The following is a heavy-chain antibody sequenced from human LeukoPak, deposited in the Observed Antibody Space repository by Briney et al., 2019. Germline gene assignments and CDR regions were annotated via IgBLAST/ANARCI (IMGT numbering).Heavy chain of an antibody. CDR1: GGSISSYY. Sequence: ETLSLTCTVSGGSISSYYWSWIRQPPGKGLEWIGYIYYSGSTNYNPSLKSRVTISVDTSKNQFSLKLSSVTAADTAVYYCARVRADSWFGESYAFDIWGQGTMVTVSS. J-gene: IGHJ3*02. V-gene: IGHV4-59*01. D-gene: IGHD3-10*01. CDR2: IYYSGST. CDR3: ARVRADSWFGESYAFDI.